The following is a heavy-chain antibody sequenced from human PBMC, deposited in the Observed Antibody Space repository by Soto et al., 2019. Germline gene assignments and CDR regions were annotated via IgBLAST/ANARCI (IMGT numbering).Heavy chain of an antibody. CDR2: INSDGSTT. Sequence: GGFLRLSCAASGFTFSSYWMHWVRQAPGKGLVWVSRINSDGSTTNCADSVKDRFTISRDNAKNTLYLQMNSLRAEDTAVYYCAPTPTGTQVPWGQGTLVTVSS. J-gene: IGHJ5*02. V-gene: IGHV3-74*01. CDR3: APTPTGTQVP. D-gene: IGHD1-7*01. CDR1: GFTFSSYW.